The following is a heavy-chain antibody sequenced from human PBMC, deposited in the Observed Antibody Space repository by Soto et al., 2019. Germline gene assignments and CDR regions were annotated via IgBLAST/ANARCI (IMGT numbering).Heavy chain of an antibody. CDR1: GGTFSSYA. D-gene: IGHD3-22*01. CDR2: IIPIFGTA. CDR3: ARGGDYYDSSGYYSAGPGRHYFDY. J-gene: IGHJ4*02. V-gene: IGHV1-69*06. Sequence: SVKVSCKASGGTFSSYAISWVRQAPGQGLEWMGGIIPIFGTANYAQKFQGRVTITADKSTSTAYMELSSLRSEDTAVYYCARGGDYYDSSGYYSAGPGRHYFDYWGQGTLVTVSS.